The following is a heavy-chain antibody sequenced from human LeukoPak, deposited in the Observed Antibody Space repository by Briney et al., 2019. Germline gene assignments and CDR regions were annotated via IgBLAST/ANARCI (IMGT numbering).Heavy chain of an antibody. CDR1: GGTFSSYA. D-gene: IGHD6-19*01. J-gene: IGHJ5*02. V-gene: IGHV1-69*04. CDR2: IIPIFGIA. Sequence: GSSVKVSCKASGGTFSSYAISWVRQAPGQGLEWMGRIIPIFGIANYAQKFQGRVTITADKSTSTAYVELSSLRSEDRAVYYCAREYSSGWYWFDPWGQGTLVTVSS. CDR3: AREYSSGWYWFDP.